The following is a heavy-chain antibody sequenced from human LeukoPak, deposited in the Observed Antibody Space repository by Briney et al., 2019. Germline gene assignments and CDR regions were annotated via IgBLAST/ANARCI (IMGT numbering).Heavy chain of an antibody. Sequence: SETLSLTCAVYGGSFSGYYWSWIRQPPGKGLEWLGEINHSGSTNYNPSLKSRVTISVDTSKNQFSLKLSSVTAADTAVYYCARPLGKASYYVSGTIPYWGQGTLVTVSS. CDR2: INHSGST. CDR1: GGSFSGYY. D-gene: IGHD3-10*01. CDR3: ARPLGKASYYVSGTIPY. J-gene: IGHJ4*02. V-gene: IGHV4-34*01.